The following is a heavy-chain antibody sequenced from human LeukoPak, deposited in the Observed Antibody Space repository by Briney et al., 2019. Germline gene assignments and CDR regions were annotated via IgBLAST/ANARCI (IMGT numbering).Heavy chain of an antibody. CDR1: GFTFSSYW. V-gene: IGHV3-7*04. CDR2: IQQDGSEK. J-gene: IGHJ4*02. CDR3: ARALWSDGYAFSH. Sequence: GGSLRLSWAPSGFTFSSYWMSWGRQAPGKGLEWVANIQQDGSEKYYLDSVKGRFTISRDNAKNSLYLQMNSLRAEDTAVYYCARALWSDGYAFSHWGQGPLVTVSS. D-gene: IGHD5-24*01.